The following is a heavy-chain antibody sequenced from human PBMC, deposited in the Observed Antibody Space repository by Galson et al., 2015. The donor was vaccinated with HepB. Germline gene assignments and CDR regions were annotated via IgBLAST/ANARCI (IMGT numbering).Heavy chain of an antibody. CDR2: ISYDGSNK. CDR1: GFTFSSYG. CDR3: ANAQKVWFGVYYYYYMDV. Sequence: SLRLSCAASGFTFSSYGMHWVRQAPGKGLEWVAVISYDGSNKYYADSVKGRFTISRDNSKNTLYLQMNSLRAEDTAVYYCANAQKVWFGVYYYYYMDVWGKGTTVTVSS. J-gene: IGHJ6*03. D-gene: IGHD3-10*01. V-gene: IGHV3-30*18.